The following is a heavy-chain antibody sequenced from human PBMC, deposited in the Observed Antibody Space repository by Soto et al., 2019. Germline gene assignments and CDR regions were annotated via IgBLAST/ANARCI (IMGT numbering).Heavy chain of an antibody. V-gene: IGHV1-2*02. D-gene: IGHD3-22*01. CDR1: GYTFTGYY. CDR3: ARGFIHYYDSSGYYLRANAFDI. J-gene: IGHJ3*02. Sequence: ASVKVSCKASGYTFTGYYMHWVRQAPGQGLEWMGWINPNSGGTNYAQKFQGRVTMTRDTSISTAYMELSRLRPDDTAVYYCARGFIHYYDSSGYYLRANAFDIWGQGTMVTVS. CDR2: INPNSGGT.